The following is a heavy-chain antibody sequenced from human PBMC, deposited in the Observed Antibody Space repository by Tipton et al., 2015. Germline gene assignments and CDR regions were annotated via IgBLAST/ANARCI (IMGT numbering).Heavy chain of an antibody. Sequence: TLSLTCAVYGGPLRGYYWSWIRQPPGKGLEWLGHIYYSGNTNYNPSLKSRVTMSVDTSKNQFSLKLTSVNAADTAVYYCARGGNNWFDPWGQGTLVTVSS. CDR2: IYYSGNT. CDR3: ARGGNNWFDP. V-gene: IGHV4-34*01. CDR1: GGPLRGYY. J-gene: IGHJ5*02.